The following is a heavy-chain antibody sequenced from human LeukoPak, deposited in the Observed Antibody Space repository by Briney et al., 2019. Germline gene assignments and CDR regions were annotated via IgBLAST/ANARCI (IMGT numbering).Heavy chain of an antibody. CDR3: ARGEQGYSYGLFDY. Sequence: TGGSLRLSCAASGFTFSSYAMSWVRQAPGKGLEWVSGITGSGSSTYYADSVKGRFTISRDNAKNSLYLQMNSLRAEDTAVYYCARGEQGYSYGLFDYWGQGTLVTVSS. CDR1: GFTFSSYA. J-gene: IGHJ4*02. CDR2: ITGSGSST. V-gene: IGHV3-23*01. D-gene: IGHD5-18*01.